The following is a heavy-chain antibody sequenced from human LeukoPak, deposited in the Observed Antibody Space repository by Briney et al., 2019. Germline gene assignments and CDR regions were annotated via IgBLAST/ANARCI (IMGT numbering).Heavy chain of an antibody. CDR2: INHSGST. CDR1: GGSFSGYY. CDR3: ARSACSGGSCYSQRGAFDI. J-gene: IGHJ3*02. Sequence: PSETLSLTCAVYGGSFSGYYWNWIRQPPGKGLEWIGEINHSGSTNYNPSLKSRVTISVDTSKNQFSLKLSSVTAADTAVYYCARSACSGGSCYSQRGAFDIWGQGTMVIVSS. D-gene: IGHD2-15*01. V-gene: IGHV4-34*01.